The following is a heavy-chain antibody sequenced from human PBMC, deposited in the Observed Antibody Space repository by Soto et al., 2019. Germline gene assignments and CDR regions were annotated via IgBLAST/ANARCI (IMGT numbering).Heavy chain of an antibody. CDR1: GFTFSSYS. D-gene: IGHD3-10*01. Sequence: EVQLVESGGGLVQPGGSLRLSCAASGFTFSSYSMNWVRQAPGKGLEWVSYISSSSSTIYYADSVKGRVTISRDNAKNSLYLQMNSLRPEDTAVYYCARANYYGSPGDFDSWGQGALVTVSS. CDR2: ISSSSSTI. V-gene: IGHV3-48*01. J-gene: IGHJ4*02. CDR3: ARANYYGSPGDFDS.